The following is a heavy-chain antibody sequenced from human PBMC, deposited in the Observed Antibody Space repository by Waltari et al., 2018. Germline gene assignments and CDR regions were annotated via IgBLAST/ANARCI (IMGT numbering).Heavy chain of an antibody. CDR3: VLYSSEFLGDC. J-gene: IGHJ4*02. V-gene: IGHV3-74*01. D-gene: IGHD6-25*01. CDR1: GFTFSNYW. Sequence: QLVESGGGSVQPGGSLSPPCAASGFTFSNYWMHWVRQARGKGLVSVSHINTDGSITNYADSVKGRFTISRDNAKNTLFLQMNSLRAEDTAVYYCVLYSSEFLGDCWGQGTLVTVSS. CDR2: INTDGSIT.